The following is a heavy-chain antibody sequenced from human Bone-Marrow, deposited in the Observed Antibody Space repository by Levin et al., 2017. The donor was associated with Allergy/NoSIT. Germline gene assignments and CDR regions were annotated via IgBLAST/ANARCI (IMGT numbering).Heavy chain of an antibody. CDR1: GFTVANNF. CDR2: IHPDTTT. V-gene: IGHV3-53*01. J-gene: IGHJ5*02. Sequence: PGESLKISCAASGFTVANNFMTWVRQAPGKGLEWVSTIHPDTTTHYADSVKGRFTFSRDNSKNTLNLHLNSLRAEDTAVYYCARAGVGAFGAYYADRWGQGTLVTVSS. D-gene: IGHD1-26*01. CDR3: ARAGVGAFGAYYADR.